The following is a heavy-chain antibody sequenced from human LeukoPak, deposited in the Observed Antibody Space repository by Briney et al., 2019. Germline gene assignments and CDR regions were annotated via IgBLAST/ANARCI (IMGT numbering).Heavy chain of an antibody. J-gene: IGHJ4*02. V-gene: IGHV1-18*01. Sequence: ASVKVSCKASGYTFTSYGISWVRQAPGQGLEWMGWISAYNGNTNYAQKPQGRVTMTTDTSTSTAYMELRSLRSDDTAVYYCARESLRYSSSPLYFDYWGQGTLVTVSS. CDR3: ARESLRYSSSPLYFDY. D-gene: IGHD6-6*01. CDR2: ISAYNGNT. CDR1: GYTFTSYG.